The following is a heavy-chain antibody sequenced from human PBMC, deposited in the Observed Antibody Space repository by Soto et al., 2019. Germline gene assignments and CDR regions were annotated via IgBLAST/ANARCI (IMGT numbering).Heavy chain of an antibody. CDR1: GFTFSSNW. J-gene: IGHJ4*02. Sequence: EVQLVESGGGLVQPGGSLRLSCAASGFTFSSNWMHWVRQGPGKGLVWVSRIDNDGSSRDYADSVKGRFTISRDNAKNTLYLEMSSLRAEDTAVYYCATGSGWYSPDYWGQGTLVTGSS. D-gene: IGHD6-19*01. CDR2: IDNDGSSR. V-gene: IGHV3-74*01. CDR3: ATGSGWYSPDY.